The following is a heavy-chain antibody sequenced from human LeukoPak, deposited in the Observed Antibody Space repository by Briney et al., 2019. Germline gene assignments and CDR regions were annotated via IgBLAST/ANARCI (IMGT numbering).Heavy chain of an antibody. CDR3: TRHASMVVPFDY. D-gene: IGHD2-21*01. J-gene: IGHJ4*02. CDR2: IRSKANSYAT. CDR1: GFTFSGSA. Sequence: GGSLRLSCAASGFTFSGSAMHWVRQASGKGLEWVGRIRSKANSYATAYAASVKGRLTISRDDSKNTAYLQMNSLKTEDTAVYYCTRHASMVVPFDYWGQGTLVTVSS. V-gene: IGHV3-73*01.